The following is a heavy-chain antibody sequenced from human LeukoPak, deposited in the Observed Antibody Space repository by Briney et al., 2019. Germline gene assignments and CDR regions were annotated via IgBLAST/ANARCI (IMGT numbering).Heavy chain of an antibody. D-gene: IGHD2-2*01. CDR3: ARGLGGVVVPAAHNWFDP. CDR2: INHSGST. J-gene: IGHJ5*02. Sequence: SETLSLTCAAYGGSFSGYYWSWIRQPPGKGLEWIGEINHSGSTNYNPSLKSRVTISVDTSKNQFSLKLSSVTAADTAVYYCARGLGGVVVPAAHNWFDPWGQGTLVTVSS. V-gene: IGHV4-34*01. CDR1: GGSFSGYY.